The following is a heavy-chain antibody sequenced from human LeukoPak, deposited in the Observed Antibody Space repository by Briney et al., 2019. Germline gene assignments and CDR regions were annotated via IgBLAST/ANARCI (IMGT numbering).Heavy chain of an antibody. V-gene: IGHV4-39*01. D-gene: IGHD3-10*01. J-gene: IGHJ4*02. CDR3: ARHLGSSGSYPFDY. Sequence: SETLSLTCTVSGGSISSSSYYWGWLRQPPGKGLEWIGSIYYSGSTYYNSSLKRRVTMSVDMSKNQFSLILTSATAADTAVYYCARHLGSSGSYPFDYWGQGTLVTVSS. CDR2: IYYSGST. CDR1: GGSISSSSYY.